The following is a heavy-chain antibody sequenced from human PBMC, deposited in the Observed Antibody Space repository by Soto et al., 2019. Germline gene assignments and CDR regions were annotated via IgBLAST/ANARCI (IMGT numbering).Heavy chain of an antibody. J-gene: IGHJ5*02. CDR2: INPYSGVA. D-gene: IGHD2-21*02. Sequence: ASVKVSCKASGYRFTDYYMHWVRQAPGQGLEWMGWINPYSGVANYSRNFQGRVTMTSDTPITTAYMELSSLRSDDTAVYYCARDSRAYCGGDCYSDWFDPWGQGTLVTVSS. CDR1: GYRFTDYY. CDR3: ARDSRAYCGGDCYSDWFDP. V-gene: IGHV1-2*02.